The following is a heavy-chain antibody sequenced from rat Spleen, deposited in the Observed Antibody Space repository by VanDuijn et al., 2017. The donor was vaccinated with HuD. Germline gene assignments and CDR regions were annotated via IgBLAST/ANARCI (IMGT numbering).Heavy chain of an antibody. Sequence: EVQLVESGGGLIQPGRSLKLSCAASGFIFSDYGMAWVRQAPKKGLEWVATINYEGSKTYHRDSVKGRFTLSRDNAESTLYLQMNSMRSEDTATYYCATAGTRVSRFAYWGQGTLVTVSS. D-gene: IGHD1-4*01. V-gene: IGHV5S10*01. J-gene: IGHJ3*01. CDR1: GFIFSDYG. CDR2: INYEGSKT. CDR3: ATAGTRVSRFAY.